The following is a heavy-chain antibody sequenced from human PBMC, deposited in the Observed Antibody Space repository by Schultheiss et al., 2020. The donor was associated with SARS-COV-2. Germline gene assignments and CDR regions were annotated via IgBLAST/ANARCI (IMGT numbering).Heavy chain of an antibody. V-gene: IGHV1-8*01. J-gene: IGHJ6*02. D-gene: IGHD4-17*01. Sequence: ASVKVSCKASGYTFTSYDINWVRQATGQGLEWMGWMNPNSGNTGYAQKFQGRVTMTTDTSTSTAYMELRSLRSEDTAVYYCARLRRDYYYYYGMDVWGQGTTVTVSS. CDR2: MNPNSGNT. CDR1: GYTFTSYD. CDR3: ARLRRDYYYYYGMDV.